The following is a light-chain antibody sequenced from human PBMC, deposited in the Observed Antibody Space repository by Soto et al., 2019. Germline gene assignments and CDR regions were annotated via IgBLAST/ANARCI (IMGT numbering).Light chain of an antibody. V-gene: IGLV4-60*03. CDR3: ETWDSNSNWV. CDR2: LEGSGSY. Sequence: QLVLTQSSSASASLGSSVKLTCTLSSGHSSYIIAWHQQQPGKAPRYLMKLEGSGSYNKGSGVPDRFSGSSSGADRYLTISNLQSEDEADYYCETWDSNSNWVFAGGTQLTVL. J-gene: IGLJ3*02. CDR1: SGHSSYI.